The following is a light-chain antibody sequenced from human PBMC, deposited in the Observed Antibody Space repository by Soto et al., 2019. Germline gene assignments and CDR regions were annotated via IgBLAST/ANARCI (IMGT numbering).Light chain of an antibody. Sequence: EIVLTQSPATLSLSPGERATLSCRASQSVSNRLVWYQQKPGQAPRLLIFDASNRATGVPDRFSGSGSGTDFTLTISSLEPEDFAVYYCQQRRNSPFFTFGPGTKVDVK. CDR2: DAS. CDR3: QQRRNSPFFT. J-gene: IGKJ3*01. V-gene: IGKV3-11*01. CDR1: QSVSNR.